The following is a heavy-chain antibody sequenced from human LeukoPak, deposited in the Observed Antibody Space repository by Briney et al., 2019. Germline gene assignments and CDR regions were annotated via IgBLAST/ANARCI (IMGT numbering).Heavy chain of an antibody. D-gene: IGHD2-15*01. CDR3: ARDLRYCSGGSCYSDAFDI. V-gene: IGHV3-48*03. J-gene: IGHJ3*02. Sequence: PGGSLRLSCAASGFTFSSYEMNWVRQAPGKGLEWVSYISSSGSTIYYADSVKGRFTISRDNAKNSLYLQMNSRRAEDTAVYYCARDLRYCSGGSCYSDAFDIWGQGTMVTVSS. CDR2: ISSSGSTI. CDR1: GFTFSSYE.